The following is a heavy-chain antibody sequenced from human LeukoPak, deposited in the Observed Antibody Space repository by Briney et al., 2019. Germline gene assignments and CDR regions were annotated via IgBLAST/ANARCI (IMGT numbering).Heavy chain of an antibody. J-gene: IGHJ4*02. CDR1: GFTFSNYP. D-gene: IGHD6-13*01. V-gene: IGHV3-23*01. CDR3: AKGTGYASSWDDH. CDR2: ISGTGRSI. Sequence: PGGSLRLSCAASGFTFSNYPINWVRQAPGKGLNWVSGISGTGRSIYYADSVKGRFTISRDNSKNTVYLQMSSLRVEDTAVYYCAKGTGYASSWDDHWGQGTLVTVSS.